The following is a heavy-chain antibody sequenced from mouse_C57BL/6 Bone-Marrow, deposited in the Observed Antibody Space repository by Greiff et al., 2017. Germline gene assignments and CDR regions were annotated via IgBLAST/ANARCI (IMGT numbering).Heavy chain of an antibody. D-gene: IGHD1-1*01. J-gene: IGHJ3*01. V-gene: IGHV1-82*01. Sequence: QVQLQQSGPELVKPGASVKISCKASGYAFSSSWMNWVKQRPGKGLEWIGRIYPGDGDTNYNGKFKGKATPTADTSSSTAYMQLSSLTSEDSAFYFCASAYYYGSWVFAYWGQGTLVTVSA. CDR2: IYPGDGDT. CDR3: ASAYYYGSWVFAY. CDR1: GYAFSSSW.